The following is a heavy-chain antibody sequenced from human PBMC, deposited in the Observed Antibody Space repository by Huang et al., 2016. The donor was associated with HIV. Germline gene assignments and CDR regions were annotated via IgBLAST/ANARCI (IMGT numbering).Heavy chain of an antibody. D-gene: IGHD3-22*01. Sequence: QVQLVQSGAEVRKPGSSVKVSCKPSGGTFSSYAINWVRHAPGQGLEWMGGIIPIFGSANYAQKFQERVTITADESTSTAYMELSRLRSEDTAVYYCARDPDPYDSSGYFVRYFDYWGQGTLVTVSS. V-gene: IGHV1-69*19. CDR1: GGTFSSYA. CDR3: ARDPDPYDSSGYFVRYFDY. J-gene: IGHJ4*02. CDR2: IIPIFGSA.